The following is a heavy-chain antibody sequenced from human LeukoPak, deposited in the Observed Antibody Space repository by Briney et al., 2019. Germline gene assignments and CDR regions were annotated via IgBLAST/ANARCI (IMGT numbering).Heavy chain of an antibody. CDR2: MSYDGSTK. V-gene: IGHV3-30*01. Sequence: GSLRLSCAASGFTFRMYSIHWVRQAPGKGLEWVAVMSYDGSTKYLADSVKGRFTISRDNSQNTVYLQMNSLTAEDTAVYYCTRVRVPSRILLPYFDYWGQGTLVTVSS. D-gene: IGHD2-15*01. J-gene: IGHJ4*02. CDR1: GFTFRMYS. CDR3: TRVRVPSRILLPYFDY.